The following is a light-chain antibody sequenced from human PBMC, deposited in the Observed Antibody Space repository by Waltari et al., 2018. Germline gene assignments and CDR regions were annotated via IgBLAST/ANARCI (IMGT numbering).Light chain of an antibody. Sequence: EIVLTQSPATLSLSPGERATLSCRASQSINSYLAWYQQKPGQAPRLLIYDASNRATGIPARFSGSGSGTDFTRTISSLEPEDFAVYYCQQRRDWPLSFGGGTKVEIK. V-gene: IGKV3-11*01. CDR2: DAS. CDR1: QSINSY. J-gene: IGKJ4*01. CDR3: QQRRDWPLS.